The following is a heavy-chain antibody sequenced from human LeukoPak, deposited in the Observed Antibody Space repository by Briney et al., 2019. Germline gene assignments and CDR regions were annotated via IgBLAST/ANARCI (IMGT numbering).Heavy chain of an antibody. D-gene: IGHD2-2*01. J-gene: IGHJ4*02. CDR2: INPSGGST. V-gene: IGHV1-46*01. CDR1: GYTFTSYY. CDR3: ARASRYCSSTTCYFDY. Sequence: ASVKVSCKASGYTFTSYYMHWVRQAPGQGLEWMGIINPSGGSTGYAQKLQGRVTMTRGTSTSTVYLELSSLRSEDTAVYYCARASRYCSSTTCYFDYWGQGTLVTVSS.